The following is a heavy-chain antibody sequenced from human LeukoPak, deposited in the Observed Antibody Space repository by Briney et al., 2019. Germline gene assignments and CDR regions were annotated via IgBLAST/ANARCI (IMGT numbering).Heavy chain of an antibody. CDR1: GYTFTSYD. CDR2: INAGNGNT. D-gene: IGHD3-22*01. J-gene: IGHJ4*02. V-gene: IGHV1-3*01. Sequence: ASVKVSCKASGYTFTSYDMHWVRQAPGQRLEWMGWINAGNGNTRYSQEFQGRVTMTRDTSISTAYMELSRLRSDDTAVYYCARDLTYDTDYWGQGTLVTVSS. CDR3: ARDLTYDTDY.